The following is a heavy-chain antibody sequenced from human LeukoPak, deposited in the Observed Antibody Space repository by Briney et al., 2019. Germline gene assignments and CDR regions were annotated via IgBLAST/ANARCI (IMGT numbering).Heavy chain of an antibody. CDR1: GGTFSSYA. Sequence: GASVKVSCTASGGTFSSYAISWVRPAPGQGLEWMGGIITIFGTANYAQTFQGRATITADRSTSTAYMELSRLRSDDPAAYSCARAGDYDIWHYYYMDVWGKGTTVTVSS. J-gene: IGHJ6*03. V-gene: IGHV1-69*06. CDR2: IITIFGTA. CDR3: ARAGDYDIWHYYYMDV. D-gene: IGHD4-17*01.